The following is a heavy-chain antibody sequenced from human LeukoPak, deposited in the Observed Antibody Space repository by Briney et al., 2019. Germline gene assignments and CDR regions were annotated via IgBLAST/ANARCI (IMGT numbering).Heavy chain of an antibody. V-gene: IGHV3-30*03. CDR1: GFTFSSYG. Sequence: GGSLRLSCAASGFTFSSYGMHWVRQAPGKGLEWVAVISYDGSNKYYADSVKGRFTISRDNSKNTLYLQMNSLRAEDTAVYYCASAYYYDSSGYNGWGQGTLVTVSS. D-gene: IGHD3-22*01. J-gene: IGHJ4*02. CDR2: ISYDGSNK. CDR3: ASAYYYDSSGYNG.